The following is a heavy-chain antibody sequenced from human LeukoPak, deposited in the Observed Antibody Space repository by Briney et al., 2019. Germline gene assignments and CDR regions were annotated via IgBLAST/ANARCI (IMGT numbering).Heavy chain of an antibody. J-gene: IGHJ4*02. CDR3: ARQRTSCYQCVDY. CDR2: IYYSGST. CDR1: GGSISSSSYY. D-gene: IGHD2-2*01. Sequence: SETLSLTCTVSGGSISSSSYYWGWIRQPPGKGLEWIGSIYYSGSTYYNPSLKSRVTISVDTSKNQFSLKLSSVTAADTAVYYCARQRTSCYQCVDYWGQGTLVTVSS. V-gene: IGHV4-39*01.